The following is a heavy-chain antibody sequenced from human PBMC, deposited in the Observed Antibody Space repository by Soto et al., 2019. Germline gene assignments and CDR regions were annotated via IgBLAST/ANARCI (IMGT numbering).Heavy chain of an antibody. Sequence: LRLSCAASGFTFSSYGIHWVRQAPGKGLEWVAVISFDGSNKYYADSVEGRFTISRDNSRNTLYLQMNSLRAEDTAVYYCGTTFEYWGQGTPVTVSS. D-gene: IGHD1-7*01. J-gene: IGHJ4*02. CDR2: ISFDGSNK. CDR3: GTTFEY. CDR1: GFTFSSYG. V-gene: IGHV3-30*03.